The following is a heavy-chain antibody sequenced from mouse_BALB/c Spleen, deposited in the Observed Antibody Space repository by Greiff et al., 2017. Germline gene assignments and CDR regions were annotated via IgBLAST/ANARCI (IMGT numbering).Heavy chain of an antibody. Sequence: DVQLQESGPGLVKPSQSLSLTCTVTGYSITSDYAWNWIRQFPGNKLEWMGYISYSGSTSYNPSLKSRISITRDTSKNQFFLQLNSVTTEDTATYYCARAHIRQLGLRGAMDYWGQGTSVTVSS. D-gene: IGHD3-2*01. CDR3: ARAHIRQLGLRGAMDY. CDR2: ISYSGST. J-gene: IGHJ4*01. CDR1: GYSITSDYA. V-gene: IGHV3-2*02.